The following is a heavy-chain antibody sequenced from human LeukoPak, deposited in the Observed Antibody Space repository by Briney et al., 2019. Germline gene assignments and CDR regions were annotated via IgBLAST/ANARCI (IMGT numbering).Heavy chain of an antibody. CDR3: ARGGRAPEKWYFDL. CDR1: GFTFTSAW. D-gene: IGHD2-15*01. CDR2: ISYDGISK. Sequence: GGSLRLSCAASGFTFTSAWMTWVRQAPGKGLEWVSFISYDGISKYYADSVRGRFTISRDNSKNTVHLQMDSLRAEDTAVYYCARGGRAPEKWYFDLWGRGTLVTVSS. V-gene: IGHV3-30*03. J-gene: IGHJ2*01.